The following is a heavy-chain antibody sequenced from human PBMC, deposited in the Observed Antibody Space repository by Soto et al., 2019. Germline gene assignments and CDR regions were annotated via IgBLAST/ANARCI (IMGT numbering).Heavy chain of an antibody. D-gene: IGHD3-3*01. CDR2: ISGSGGST. CDR3: AKDRSLFGVLITNSVTFDC. Sequence: PGGSLRLSCAASGFTFSSYAMSWVRQAPGKGLGWVSGISGSGGSTYYADSVKGRFTISRDNSKNTLFLQMNSLRVEDTAVYYSAKDRSLFGVLITNSVTFDCWGQGTLVTVSS. CDR1: GFTFSSYA. J-gene: IGHJ4*02. V-gene: IGHV3-23*01.